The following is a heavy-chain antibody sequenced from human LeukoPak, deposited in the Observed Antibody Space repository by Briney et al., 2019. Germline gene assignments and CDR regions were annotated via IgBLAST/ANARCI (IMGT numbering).Heavy chain of an antibody. Sequence: GGSLRLSCAASGFTFSSYSMNWVRQAPGKGLEWVSSISSSSSYIYYADSVKGRFTISRDNAKNSLYLQMNSLRAEDTAVYYCARLGYSSSWVFDYWGQGTLVTVSS. D-gene: IGHD6-13*01. CDR1: GFTFSSYS. J-gene: IGHJ4*02. CDR2: ISSSSSYI. V-gene: IGHV3-21*01. CDR3: ARLGYSSSWVFDY.